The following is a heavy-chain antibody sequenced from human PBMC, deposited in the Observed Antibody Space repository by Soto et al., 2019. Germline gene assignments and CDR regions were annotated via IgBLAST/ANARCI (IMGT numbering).Heavy chain of an antibody. Sequence: SETLSLTCAVYGGSFSGYYWSWIRQPPGKGLEWIGYIYYSGSTNYNPSLKSRVTISVDTSKNQFSLKLSSVTAADTAVYYCARAQAARGVYYYYYYGMDVWGQGTTVTVSS. CDR2: IYYSGST. J-gene: IGHJ6*02. D-gene: IGHD6-6*01. V-gene: IGHV4-59*01. CDR3: ARAQAARGVYYYYYYGMDV. CDR1: GGSFSGYY.